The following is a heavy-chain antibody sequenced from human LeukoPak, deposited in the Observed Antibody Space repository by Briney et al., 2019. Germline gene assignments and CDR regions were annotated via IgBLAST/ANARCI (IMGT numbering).Heavy chain of an antibody. CDR2: IRYDGNNK. CDR1: GFTFSSYG. D-gene: IGHD5-18*01. CDR3: AKVLSAMDTTFDY. J-gene: IGHJ4*02. Sequence: GGSLRLSCAASGFTFSSYGIYWVRQAPGKGLERVAFIRYDGNNKYYADPVKGRFTISRDNSRNTMFLQMISLRPEDTAVYYCAKVLSAMDTTFDYWGQGTLVTVSS. V-gene: IGHV3-30*02.